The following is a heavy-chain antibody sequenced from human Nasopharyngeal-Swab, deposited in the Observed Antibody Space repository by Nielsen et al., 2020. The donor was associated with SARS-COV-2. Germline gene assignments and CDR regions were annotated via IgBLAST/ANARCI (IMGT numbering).Heavy chain of an antibody. J-gene: IGHJ6*02. V-gene: IGHV3-23*01. Sequence: GESLKISCAASGFTFSSYAMSWVRQAPGKGLEWVSAISGSGGSTYYADSVKGRFTISRDNAKNSLYLQMNSLRAEDTAVYYCARDYGDYGNYYYGMDVWGQGTTVTVSS. D-gene: IGHD4-17*01. CDR2: ISGSGGST. CDR3: ARDYGDYGNYYYGMDV. CDR1: GFTFSSYA.